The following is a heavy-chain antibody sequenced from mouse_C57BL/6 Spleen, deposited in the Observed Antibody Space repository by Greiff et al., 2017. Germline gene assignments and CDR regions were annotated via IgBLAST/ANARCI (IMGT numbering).Heavy chain of an antibody. CDR1: GYSITSGYY. V-gene: IGHV3-6*01. Sequence: EVKLQESGPGLVKPSQSLSLTCSVTGYSITSGYYWNWIRQFPGNKLEWMGYISYDGSNNYNPSLKNRISITRDTSKNQFFLKLNSVTTEDTATYYCAREGRYWGQGTTLTVSS. CDR2: ISYDGSN. J-gene: IGHJ2*01. CDR3: AREGRY.